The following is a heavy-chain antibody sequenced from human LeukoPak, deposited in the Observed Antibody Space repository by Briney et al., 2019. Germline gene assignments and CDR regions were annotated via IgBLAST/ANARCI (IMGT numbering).Heavy chain of an antibody. CDR1: RGTFSSYA. D-gene: IGHD4-17*01. CDR2: IIPIFGTA. CDR3: ASWRYGDLDY. J-gene: IGHJ4*02. Sequence: ASVKVSCKTSRGTFSSYAISWVRQAPGQGLEWMGGIIPIFGTANYAQKFQGRVTITADESTSTAYMELSSLRSEDTAVYYCASWRYGDLDYWGQGTLVTVSS. V-gene: IGHV1-69*13.